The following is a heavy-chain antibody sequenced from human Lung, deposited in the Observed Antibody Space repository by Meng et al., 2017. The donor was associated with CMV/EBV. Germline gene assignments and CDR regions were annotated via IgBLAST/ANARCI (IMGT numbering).Heavy chain of an antibody. V-gene: IGHV4-34*01. D-gene: IGHD3-3*01. CDR1: GGSFSGYY. CDR2: INHSGST. J-gene: IGHJ4*02. CDR3: ARGRYDFWSGYYRGYCDY. Sequence: LXCAVYGGSFSGYYWSWIRQPPGKGLEWIGEINHSGSTNYNPSLKSRVTISVDTSKNQFSLKLSSVTAADTAVYYCARGRYDFWSGYYRGYCDYGXKGTXVTVSS.